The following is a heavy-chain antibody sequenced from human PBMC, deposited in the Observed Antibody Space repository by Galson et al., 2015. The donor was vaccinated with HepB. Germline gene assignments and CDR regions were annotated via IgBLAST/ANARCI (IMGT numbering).Heavy chain of an antibody. Sequence: SLRLSCAAPGFTFDDYGMSWVRQAPGEGLEWVSGINWNGGSTGYADSVKGRFTISRDNAKNSLYLQMNSLRAEDTALYYCARGKYYDILTGYPDFDYWGQGTLVTVSS. CDR1: GFTFDDYG. CDR3: ARGKYYDILTGYPDFDY. J-gene: IGHJ4*02. D-gene: IGHD3-9*01. V-gene: IGHV3-20*04. CDR2: INWNGGST.